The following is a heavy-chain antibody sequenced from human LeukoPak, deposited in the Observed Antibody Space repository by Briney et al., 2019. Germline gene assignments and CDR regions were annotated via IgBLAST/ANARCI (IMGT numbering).Heavy chain of an antibody. CDR2: ISSSSSTI. J-gene: IGHJ4*02. Sequence: GSLRLSCAASGFTFSDYYMSWIRQAPGKGLEWVSYISSSSSTIYYADSVKGRFTISRDNAKNSLYLQMNSLRAEDTAVYYCARELSYYDFWSGYYDPSPYFDYWGQGTLVTVSS. CDR3: ARELSYYDFWSGYYDPSPYFDY. D-gene: IGHD3-3*01. V-gene: IGHV3-11*04. CDR1: GFTFSDYY.